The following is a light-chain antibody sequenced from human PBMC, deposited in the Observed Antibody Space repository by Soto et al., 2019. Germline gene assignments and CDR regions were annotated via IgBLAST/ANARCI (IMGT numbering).Light chain of an antibody. CDR1: QAINNW. CDR3: LQDINYPWT. Sequence: DIQMTQSPSSISASVGDRVTITCRASQAINNWLAWFQQKPGIAPKLLIYDVSRLQSGVPPRFSGSGSGTDGTLAISSLQPEDASTYYCLQDINYPWTFGQGTKVDIK. V-gene: IGKV1-12*01. J-gene: IGKJ1*01. CDR2: DVS.